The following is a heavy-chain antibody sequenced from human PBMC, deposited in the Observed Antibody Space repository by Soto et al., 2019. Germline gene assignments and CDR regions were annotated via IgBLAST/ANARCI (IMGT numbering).Heavy chain of an antibody. CDR2: IYFTGNT. Sequence: KPSETLSLTCPASGGSITSSNHFWVWLRQPPGKVLDWIGTIYFTGNTYYTPSLRSRLTMSIDTSKNEFFQRLNSVTAADTAVYYCAGQTFTIAAASYGRSNWFDPWGPGTLVTVSS. CDR1: GGSITSSNHF. J-gene: IGHJ5*02. V-gene: IGHV4-39*01. D-gene: IGHD6-25*01. CDR3: AGQTFTIAAASYGRSNWFDP.